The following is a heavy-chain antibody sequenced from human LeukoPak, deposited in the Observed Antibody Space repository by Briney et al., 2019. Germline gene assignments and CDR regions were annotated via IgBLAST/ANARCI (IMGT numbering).Heavy chain of an antibody. Sequence: AGGSLRLSCAASGFTFSSYGMHWVRQAPGKGLEWVAFIRYDGSNKYYADSVKGRFTISRDNSKNTLYLQMNSLRAEDTAVYYCAKDALLLWDYFDYWGQGTLVTVSS. CDR1: GFTFSSYG. D-gene: IGHD3-10*01. J-gene: IGHJ4*02. CDR3: AKDALLLWDYFDY. V-gene: IGHV3-30*02. CDR2: IRYDGSNK.